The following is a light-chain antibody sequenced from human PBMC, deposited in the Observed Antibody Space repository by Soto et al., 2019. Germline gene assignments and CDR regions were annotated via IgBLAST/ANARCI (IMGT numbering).Light chain of an antibody. CDR3: SSYTSSSTYV. Sequence: QSVMTQPASVSGSTGQSNTIYCTGTRGDVGSYNYVSWYQQHPGKAPKLMIYDVSNRPSGVSNRFSGSKSGNTASLTISGLQAEDEADYYCSSYTSSSTYVFGTGTKVTVL. J-gene: IGLJ1*01. V-gene: IGLV2-14*01. CDR2: DVS. CDR1: RGDVGSYNY.